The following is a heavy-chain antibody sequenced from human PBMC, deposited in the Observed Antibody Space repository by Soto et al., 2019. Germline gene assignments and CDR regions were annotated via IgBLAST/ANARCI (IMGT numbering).Heavy chain of an antibody. CDR2: INPNSGGT. V-gene: IGHV1-2*04. J-gene: IGHJ5*02. CDR3: ARVGLTTYCFAP. CDR1: GYTFTGYY. Sequence: ASVKVSCKASGYTFTGYYMHWVRQAPGQGLEWMGWINPNSGGTNYAQKFQGWVTMTMDTTISAAYMELSRLRSDDTAVYYCARVGLTTYCFAPWGQGTWVPVPS. D-gene: IGHD4-4*01.